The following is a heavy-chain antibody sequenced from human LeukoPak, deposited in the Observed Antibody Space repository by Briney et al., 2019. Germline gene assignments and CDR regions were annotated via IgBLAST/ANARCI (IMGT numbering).Heavy chain of an antibody. CDR3: AKGFSLRSYFDY. D-gene: IGHD4-17*01. Sequence: GGSLRLSCAASGFTFSSYSMNWVRQAPGKGLEWVSSISSSSSYIYYADSVKGRFTISRDNAKNSLYLQMNSLRAEDTALYYCAKGFSLRSYFDYWGQGTLVTVSS. V-gene: IGHV3-21*04. CDR2: ISSSSSYI. J-gene: IGHJ4*02. CDR1: GFTFSSYS.